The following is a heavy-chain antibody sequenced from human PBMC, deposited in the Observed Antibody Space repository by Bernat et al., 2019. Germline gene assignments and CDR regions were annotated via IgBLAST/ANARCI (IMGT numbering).Heavy chain of an antibody. Sequence: QLQLQESGPGLVKPSETLSLTCTVSGGSISSSSYYWGWIRQPPGKGLEWIGSIYYRGSTYYNPSLKSRVTIPVDTSKNQFSLKLSFGTAADTAVYYCAVTTGYYFGMDVWGQGTTVTVSS. V-gene: IGHV4-39*01. J-gene: IGHJ6*02. D-gene: IGHD1-14*01. CDR1: GGSISSSSYY. CDR3: AVTTGYYFGMDV. CDR2: IYYRGST.